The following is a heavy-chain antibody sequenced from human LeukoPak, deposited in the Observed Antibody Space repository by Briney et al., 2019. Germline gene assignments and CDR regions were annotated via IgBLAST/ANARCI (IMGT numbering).Heavy chain of an antibody. CDR2: IYYSGST. D-gene: IGHD1-26*01. CDR1: GGSISSSSYY. J-gene: IGHJ3*02. V-gene: IGHV4-39*07. CDR3: ARELVGGSYGYAFDI. Sequence: SETLSLTCTVSGGSISSSSYYWGWIRQPPGKGLEWIGSIYYSGSTYYNPSLKSRVTISVDTSKNQFSLKLSSVTAADTAVYYCARELVGGSYGYAFDIWGQGTMVTVSS.